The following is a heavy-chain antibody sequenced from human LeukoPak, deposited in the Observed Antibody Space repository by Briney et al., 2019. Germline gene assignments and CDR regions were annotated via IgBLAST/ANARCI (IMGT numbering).Heavy chain of an antibody. CDR2: ISGYTGDT. Sequence: ASVKVSCKTSGYTFPNYDIYWVRQAPGQGLEGIGWISGYTGDTKYAQILQGRFTVTTDTSTSTAYMELRSLTYDDTAVYYCARAGYCGDGGCRGGSAFDVWGQGTMVTVSS. CDR3: ARAGYCGDGGCRGGSAFDV. V-gene: IGHV1-18*01. J-gene: IGHJ3*01. D-gene: IGHD2-15*01. CDR1: GYTFPNYD.